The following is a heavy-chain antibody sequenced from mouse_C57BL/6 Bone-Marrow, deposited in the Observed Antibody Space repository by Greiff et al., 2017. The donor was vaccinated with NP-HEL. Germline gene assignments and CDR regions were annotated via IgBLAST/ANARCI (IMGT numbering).Heavy chain of an antibody. J-gene: IGHJ4*01. CDR1: GYTFTSYW. CDR3: AGGYDVWYYAMDY. D-gene: IGHD2-2*01. CDR2: IDPSDSYT. Sequence: VKLQQPGAELVRPGTSVKLSCKASGYTFTSYWMHWVKQRPGQGLEWIGVIDPSDSYTNYNQKFKGKATLTVDTSSSTAYMQLSSLTSEDSAVYYCAGGYDVWYYAMDYWGQGTSVTVSS. V-gene: IGHV1-59*01.